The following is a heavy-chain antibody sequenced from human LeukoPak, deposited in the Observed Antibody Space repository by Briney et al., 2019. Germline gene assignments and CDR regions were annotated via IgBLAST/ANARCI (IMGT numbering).Heavy chain of an antibody. J-gene: IGHJ6*03. CDR1: GFTFSSYA. V-gene: IGHV3-23*01. CDR3: ATDLDSSYYYYYMDV. D-gene: IGHD2/OR15-2a*01. CDR2: ISGSGGST. Sequence: GGSLRLSCAASGFTFSSYAMSWVRQAPGKGPEWVSAISGSGGSTYYADSVKGRFTISRDNSKNTLYLQMNSLRAEDTAVYYCATDLDSSYYYYYMDVWGKGTTVTVSS.